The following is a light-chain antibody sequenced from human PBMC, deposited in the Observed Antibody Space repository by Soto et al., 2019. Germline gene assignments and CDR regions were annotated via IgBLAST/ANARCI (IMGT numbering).Light chain of an antibody. CDR1: QNIYSN. Sequence: IAMTQSPATLSVSPGERATLSCRASQNIYSNVAWYQQRPGQAPRLLIYRASTRAPGIPARFSGSGSGTEFTLTISSLQSEDFTVYSCLQYHNLWAFGQGTKVEI. V-gene: IGKV3-15*01. CDR3: LQYHNLWA. CDR2: RAS. J-gene: IGKJ1*01.